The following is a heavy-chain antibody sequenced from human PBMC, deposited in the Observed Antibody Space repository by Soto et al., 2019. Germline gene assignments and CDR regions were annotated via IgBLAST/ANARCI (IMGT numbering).Heavy chain of an antibody. CDR2: ISGSGYST. CDR1: VITFRNYA. Sequence: QRLSCAAAVITFRNYAMSWVRQAPGKGLEWVSGISGSGYSTYYADSVEGRFTISRDNSKNTLYLDMNSLRPEDTAVYYCAKDLSEVVADTGFDYWGQGVLVAVSS. V-gene: IGHV3-23*01. D-gene: IGHD2-15*01. CDR3: AKDLSEVVADTGFDY. J-gene: IGHJ4*02.